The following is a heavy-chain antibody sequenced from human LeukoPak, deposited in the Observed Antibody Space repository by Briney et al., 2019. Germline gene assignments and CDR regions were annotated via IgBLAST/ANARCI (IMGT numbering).Heavy chain of an antibody. CDR3: ARPQDIVVVGYGMDV. D-gene: IGHD2-2*01. Sequence: ASVKVSFKSSGYTFTSYYMHWVRQAPGQGLEWMGWINPNSGGTNYAQKFQGRVTMTRDTSISTAYMELSRLRSDDTAVYYCARPQDIVVVGYGMDVWGQGTTVTVSS. V-gene: IGHV1-2*02. CDR1: GYTFTSYY. J-gene: IGHJ6*02. CDR2: INPNSGGT.